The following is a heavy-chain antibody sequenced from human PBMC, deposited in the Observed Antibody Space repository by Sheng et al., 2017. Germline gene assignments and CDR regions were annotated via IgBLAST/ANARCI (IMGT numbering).Heavy chain of an antibody. CDR3: ARGGMVRGVPFDY. Sequence: EVQLVESGGGLVQPGGSLRLSCAASGFTVSSNYMSWVRQAPGKGLEWVSVIYSGGSTYYADSVKGRFTISRDNSKNTLYLQMNSLRAEDTAVYYCARGGMVRGVPFDYWGQGTLVTVSS. D-gene: IGHD3-10*01. V-gene: IGHV3-66*01. CDR1: GFTVSSNY. CDR2: IYSGGST. J-gene: IGHJ4*02.